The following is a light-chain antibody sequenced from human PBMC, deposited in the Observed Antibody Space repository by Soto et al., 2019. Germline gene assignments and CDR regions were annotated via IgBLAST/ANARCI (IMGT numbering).Light chain of an antibody. CDR1: SVHSNYA. V-gene: IGLV4-69*01. Sequence: QSVLTQSPSASASLGASVKLTCTLSSVHSNYAIAWHQQQPKKGPRYLMRLNSDGSHNKGDGIPDRFSGSSSGAERYLTISSLQSEDEADYYCQTWGTGIQVFGGGTKLTVL. J-gene: IGLJ2*01. CDR2: LNSDGSH. CDR3: QTWGTGIQV.